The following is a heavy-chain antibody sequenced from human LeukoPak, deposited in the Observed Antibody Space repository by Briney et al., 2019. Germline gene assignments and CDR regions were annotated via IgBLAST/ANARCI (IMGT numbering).Heavy chain of an antibody. CDR1: GYTFTGYY. CDR2: INPNSGGT. J-gene: IGHJ4*02. CDR3: ARASPPSLSLFQVALGAFDY. D-gene: IGHD3-10*01. V-gene: IGHV1-2*02. Sequence: GASVKVSCKASGYTFTGYYMHWVRQAPGQGLEWMGWINPNSGGTNYAQKFQGRVTMTRDTSISTAYMELSRLRSDDTAVYYCARASPPSLSLFQVALGAFDYWGQGTLVTVSS.